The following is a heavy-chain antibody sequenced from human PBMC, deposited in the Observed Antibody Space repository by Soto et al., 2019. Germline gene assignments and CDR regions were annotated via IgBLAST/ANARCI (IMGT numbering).Heavy chain of an antibody. CDR2: IYSSGST. V-gene: IGHV4-4*07. J-gene: IGHJ5*02. CDR3: ARGQRFSDWFDP. CDR1: GGAINSYY. D-gene: IGHD3-3*01. Sequence: SETLSLPCTVSGGAINSYYWTWIRQPAGKGLEWIGRIYSSGSTKYNPSLQSRVTMSLDTSKNQFSLRLTSVTAADTAVYYCARGQRFSDWFDPWGQGNLATVSS.